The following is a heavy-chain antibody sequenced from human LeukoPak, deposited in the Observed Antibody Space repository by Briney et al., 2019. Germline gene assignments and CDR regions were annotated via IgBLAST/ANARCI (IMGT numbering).Heavy chain of an antibody. D-gene: IGHD6-19*01. CDR3: ASRAVAGTYWFDP. J-gene: IGHJ5*02. CDR2: INHSGST. Sequence: SETLSLTCAVYGGSFSGYYWSWIRQPPEKGLEWIGEINHSGSTNYNPSLKSRVTISVDTSKNQFSLKLSSVTAADTALYYCASRAVAGTYWFDPWGQGTLVTVSS. CDR1: GGSFSGYY. V-gene: IGHV4-34*01.